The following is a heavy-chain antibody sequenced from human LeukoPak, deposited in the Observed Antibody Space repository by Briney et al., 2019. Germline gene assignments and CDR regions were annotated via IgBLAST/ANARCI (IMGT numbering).Heavy chain of an antibody. CDR3: ARRAGDYSHPYDY. J-gene: IGHJ4*02. CDR1: GFIVSDNY. Sequence: GGSLRLSCAASGFIVSDNYVTWVRQAPGKGLEWVSFIYSGGNTYYADSVKGRFTISRDNSKNTVHLQMNSLRAEDTAVYYCARRAGDYSHPYDYWGQGTLVTVSS. V-gene: IGHV3-53*01. CDR2: IYSGGNT. D-gene: IGHD3-22*01.